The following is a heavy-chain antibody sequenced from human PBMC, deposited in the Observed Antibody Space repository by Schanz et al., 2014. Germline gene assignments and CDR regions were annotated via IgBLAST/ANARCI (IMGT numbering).Heavy chain of an antibody. Sequence: QVQLVESGGGVVQPGRSLRLSCAASGFTFSAYGMHWVRQAPGKGLEWVAVIWYDGNNKYYADSVKGRFTISRDNSKNTLYLQMNSLRAEDTALYYCARDRQQLVGRIGYYYGMDVWGQGTTVTVSS. J-gene: IGHJ6*02. CDR3: ARDRQQLVGRIGYYYGMDV. D-gene: IGHD6-13*01. CDR1: GFTFSAYG. V-gene: IGHV3-33*01. CDR2: IWYDGNNK.